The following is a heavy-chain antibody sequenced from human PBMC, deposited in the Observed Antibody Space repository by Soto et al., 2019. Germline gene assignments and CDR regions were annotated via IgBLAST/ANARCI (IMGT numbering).Heavy chain of an antibody. V-gene: IGHV3-72*01. D-gene: IGHD4-17*01. Sequence: EVQLVESGGGLVQPGGSLRLSCAASGFTFSDHYMDWVRQAPGKGLEWVGRTRNKANSYTTEYAASVKGRFTISRDDSKNSLYLQMNSLKTEDTALYYCALTVTRDVWGQGTTVTVSS. CDR1: GFTFSDHY. J-gene: IGHJ6*02. CDR3: ALTVTRDV. CDR2: TRNKANSYTT.